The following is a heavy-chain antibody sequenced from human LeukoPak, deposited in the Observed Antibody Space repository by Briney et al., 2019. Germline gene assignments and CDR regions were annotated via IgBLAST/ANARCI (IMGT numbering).Heavy chain of an antibody. Sequence: GGSLRLSCAASGFIFSDYKFHCVRQAPTKGLEDGTVISSHGRATFSAESVKGRFTIARDDSENTLSLQMNSLTLEDTAVYYCAREGAVGSPREDALDIRGQGTVVTVSS. CDR3: AREGAVGSPREDALDI. CDR1: GFIFSDYK. J-gene: IGHJ3*02. CDR2: ISSHGRAT. V-gene: IGHV3-30*04. D-gene: IGHD1-26*01.